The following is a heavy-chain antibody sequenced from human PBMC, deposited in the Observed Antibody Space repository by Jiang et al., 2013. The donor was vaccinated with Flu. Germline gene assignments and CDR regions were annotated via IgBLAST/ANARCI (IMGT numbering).Heavy chain of an antibody. CDR2: ISGSGSTI. Sequence: VQLLESGGGLVKPGGSLRLSCAASGFTFSDYYMSWIRQAPGKGLEWVSYISGSGSTIYYADSVKGRFTISRDNAENSLYLQMSSLRAEDTAVYYCARDPTYNWNDPRVWGQGTLVTVSS. V-gene: IGHV3-11*01. J-gene: IGHJ4*02. CDR3: ARDPTYNWNDPRV. CDR1: GFTFSDYY. D-gene: IGHD1-1*01.